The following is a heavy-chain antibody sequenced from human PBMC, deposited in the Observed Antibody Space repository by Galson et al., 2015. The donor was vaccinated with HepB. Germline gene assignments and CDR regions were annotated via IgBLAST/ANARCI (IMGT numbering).Heavy chain of an antibody. J-gene: IGHJ4*02. CDR3: ASASWGSFEF. V-gene: IGHV3-21*01. CDR2: ISGNSDYI. Sequence: SLRLSCAASDFTFTTYTMNWVRQAPGKGLEWVSSISGNSDYIYYADSVKGRFTISRDNAKNSLYLQMNSLRAEDTAVYYCASASWGSFEFWGQGTLVTVSS. CDR1: DFTFTTYT. D-gene: IGHD7-27*01.